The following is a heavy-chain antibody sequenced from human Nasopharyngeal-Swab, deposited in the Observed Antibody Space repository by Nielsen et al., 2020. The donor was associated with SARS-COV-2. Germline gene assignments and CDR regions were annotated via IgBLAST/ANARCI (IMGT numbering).Heavy chain of an antibody. Sequence: WIRQPPGKGMEWIGYIYYSGSTNYNPSLKSRVTISVDTSKNQFYLKLSSVTAADTAAYYCARGGRGIFGVVTNFDYWGQGTLVTVSS. CDR3: ARGGRGIFGVVTNFDY. CDR2: IYYSGST. D-gene: IGHD3-3*01. V-gene: IGHV4-59*01. J-gene: IGHJ4*02.